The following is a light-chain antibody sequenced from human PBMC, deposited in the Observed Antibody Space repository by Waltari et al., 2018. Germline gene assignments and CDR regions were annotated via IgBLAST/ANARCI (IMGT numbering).Light chain of an antibody. Sequence: QSALTQPASVSGSPGQSITISCTGTSSDIGGYNYVSWYQQVPGKAPKLIIYDVSNRPSGVSSRFSGSKSGNNASLTISGLQAEDEANYYCSSYIDSSTLELFGGGTSLTVL. CDR1: SSDIGGYNY. CDR2: DVS. CDR3: SSYIDSSTLEL. V-gene: IGLV2-14*03. J-gene: IGLJ2*01.